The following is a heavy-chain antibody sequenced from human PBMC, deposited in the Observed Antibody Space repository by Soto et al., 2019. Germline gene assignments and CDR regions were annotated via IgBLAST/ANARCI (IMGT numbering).Heavy chain of an antibody. V-gene: IGHV3-33*01. CDR2: IWYDGSNK. J-gene: IGHJ6*02. D-gene: IGHD3-10*01. CDR1: GFTFSSYG. Sequence: GGSLRLSCAASGFTFSSYGMHWVRQAPGKGLEWVAVIWYDGSNKYYADSVKGRFTISRDNSKNTLYLQMNSLRAEDTAVYYCARESGERSGSLVWYYGMDVWGQGITVTVSS. CDR3: ARESGERSGSLVWYYGMDV.